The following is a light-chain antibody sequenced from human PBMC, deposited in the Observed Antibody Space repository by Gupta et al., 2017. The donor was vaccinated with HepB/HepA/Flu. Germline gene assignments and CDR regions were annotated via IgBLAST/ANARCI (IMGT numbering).Light chain of an antibody. CDR3: QQYKNSPQLT. Sequence: EIVMTQSPATLSVSPGERATLSCRASQSVSSNLAWYQQKPGQAPRLLIFGAFTRATGIPARFSGSGSGTEFTLTISSRQSEDFAVYYCQQYKNSPQLTFGGGTKVEVK. V-gene: IGKV3-15*01. J-gene: IGKJ4*01. CDR1: QSVSSN. CDR2: GAF.